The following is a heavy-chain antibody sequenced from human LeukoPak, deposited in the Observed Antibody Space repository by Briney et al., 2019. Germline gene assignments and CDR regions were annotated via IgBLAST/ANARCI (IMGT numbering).Heavy chain of an antibody. D-gene: IGHD3-16*01. CDR2: IFYSGST. CDR1: GGSISSSSYY. Sequence: SETLSLTCTVSGGSISSSSYYWGWIRQPPGKGLEWIGSIFYSGSTYYNPSLKSRVTISVDTSKNQFSLKLSSVTAADTAVYYCARQEWGSSLAFDYWGQGTLVTVSS. J-gene: IGHJ4*02. V-gene: IGHV4-39*01. CDR3: ARQEWGSSLAFDY.